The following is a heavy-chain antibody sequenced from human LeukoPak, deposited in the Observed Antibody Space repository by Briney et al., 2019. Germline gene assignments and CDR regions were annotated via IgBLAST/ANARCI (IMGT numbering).Heavy chain of an antibody. CDR2: ISIGTSFI. D-gene: IGHD5-12*01. CDR3: AKGGGYEAQYYYYYLDV. CDR1: GFTFSSYN. Sequence: GGSLRLSCAASGFTFSSYNMNWVRQAPGKGLEWVAYISIGTSFIYYADSVKGRFTVSRDNSKNTLYLQMKSLRAEDTAVYYCAKGGGYEAQYYYYYLDVWGKGTTVTISS. J-gene: IGHJ6*03. V-gene: IGHV3-21*01.